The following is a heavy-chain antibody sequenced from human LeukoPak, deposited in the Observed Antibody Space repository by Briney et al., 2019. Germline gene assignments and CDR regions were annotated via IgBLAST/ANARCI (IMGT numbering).Heavy chain of an antibody. D-gene: IGHD3-22*01. V-gene: IGHV3-23*01. CDR1: GVTFSSYA. Sequence: GGTLRLSCGASGVTFSSYAISWVRQAPGKGLEWVSGISGSGDNTYYADSVKGRFTISRDNSKNTLYVQVNSLGTEDTAAYYCAKGSYYDSSGSFYFDYWGQGTLVTVSS. J-gene: IGHJ4*02. CDR3: AKGSYYDSSGSFYFDY. CDR2: ISGSGDNT.